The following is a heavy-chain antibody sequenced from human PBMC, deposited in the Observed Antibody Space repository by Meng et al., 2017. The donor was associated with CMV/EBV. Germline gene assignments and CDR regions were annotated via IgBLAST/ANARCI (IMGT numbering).Heavy chain of an antibody. J-gene: IGHJ5*02. CDR3: AAPAAAGPGWFDP. CDR1: GGSISSSSCY. V-gene: IGHV4-39*07. Sequence: EPGPGPVKPSETLSLTVTVSGGSISSSSCYWGWIRQPPGKGLEWIGSIYYSGSTYYNPSLKSRVTISVDTSKNQFSLKLSSVTAADTAVYYCAAPAAAGPGWFDPWGQGTLVTVSS. CDR2: IYYSGST. D-gene: IGHD6-13*01.